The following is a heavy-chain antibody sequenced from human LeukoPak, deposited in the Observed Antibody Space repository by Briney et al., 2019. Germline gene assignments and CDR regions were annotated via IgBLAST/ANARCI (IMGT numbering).Heavy chain of an antibody. D-gene: IGHD2-8*01. V-gene: IGHV3-7*01. CDR1: GFTFSRYS. CDR2: INQDGSEK. CDR3: VLMGMHTYYFDY. J-gene: IGHJ4*02. Sequence: PGGSLRLSCAASGFTFSRYSMSWVRQAPGKGLEWVAYINQDGSEKYYVDSVKGRFTISRDNAKNSLNLQMNSLRDEDTAVYNCVLMGMHTYYFDYWGQGTLVTVSS.